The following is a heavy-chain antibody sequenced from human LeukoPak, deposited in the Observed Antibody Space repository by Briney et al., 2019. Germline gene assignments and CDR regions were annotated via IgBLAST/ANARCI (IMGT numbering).Heavy chain of an antibody. CDR1: GYTFTSFY. D-gene: IGHD3-22*01. J-gene: IGHJ4*02. Sequence: ASVKVSCKASGYTFTSFYMYWVRQAPGQGLEWMGKINPSGGSTSYAQKFQGRLTMTRDTSTSTVYMELSSLRSEDTAVYYCARGAGYYDSSASIDYWGQGTLVTVSS. CDR2: INPSGGST. CDR3: ARGAGYYDSSASIDY. V-gene: IGHV1-46*01.